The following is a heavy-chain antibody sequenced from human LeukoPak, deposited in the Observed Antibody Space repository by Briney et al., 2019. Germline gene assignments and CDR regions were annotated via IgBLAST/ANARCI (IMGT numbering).Heavy chain of an antibody. D-gene: IGHD1-14*01. CDR2: ISWDGGST. CDR1: GFTFDDYA. CDR3: AKDIARSQTTGFDY. J-gene: IGHJ4*02. Sequence: PGGSLTLSCAASGFTFDDYAMHWVRHAPGKGLEWVSLISWDGGSTYYADSVKGRFTIPRDNSKNSLYLQMNSLRAEDTALYYCAKDIARSQTTGFDYWGQGTLVTVSS. V-gene: IGHV3-43D*03.